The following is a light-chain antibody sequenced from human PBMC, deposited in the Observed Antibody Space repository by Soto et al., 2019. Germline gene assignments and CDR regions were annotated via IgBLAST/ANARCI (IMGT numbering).Light chain of an antibody. CDR1: QTVRNNY. J-gene: IGKJ4*01. V-gene: IGKV3-20*01. Sequence: EFVLTQSPGTLSLSPGERATLSCRASQTVRNNYLAWYQQKPGQAPRLLIYDASSRATGIPDRFSGGGSGTDFTLTISRLEPEDFAVYYCQQYGSSPPRITFGGGTKVDIK. CDR2: DAS. CDR3: QQYGSSPPRIT.